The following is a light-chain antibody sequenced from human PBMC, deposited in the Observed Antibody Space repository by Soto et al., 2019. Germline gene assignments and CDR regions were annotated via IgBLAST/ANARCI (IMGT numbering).Light chain of an antibody. CDR1: QSLAYSDGNTY. CDR3: IQATHWPPT. Sequence: DVVLTQSPLSLPVTLGQPASISRRSSQSLAYSDGNTYLHWFQQRPGQSPRRLIYQLSKRDSGVPDRFTGSGSETDFTLKISRVEAEDVGVYYCIQATHWPPTFGQGTKLEIK. V-gene: IGKV2-30*01. CDR2: QLS. J-gene: IGKJ2*01.